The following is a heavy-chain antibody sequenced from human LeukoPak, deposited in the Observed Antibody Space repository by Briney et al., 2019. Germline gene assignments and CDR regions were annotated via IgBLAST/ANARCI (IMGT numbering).Heavy chain of an antibody. V-gene: IGHV1-69*01. D-gene: IGHD3-3*01. CDR3: ARNDFWSGYYTGIVPPTYGMDV. Sequence: ASGKVSCKASGGTFSSYAISWVRQAPGQGLEWMGGIIPIFGTANYAQKFQGRVTITADESTSTAYMELSSLRSEDTAVYYCARNDFWSGYYTGIVPPTYGMDVWGQGTTVTVSS. CDR1: GGTFSSYA. J-gene: IGHJ6*02. CDR2: IIPIFGTA.